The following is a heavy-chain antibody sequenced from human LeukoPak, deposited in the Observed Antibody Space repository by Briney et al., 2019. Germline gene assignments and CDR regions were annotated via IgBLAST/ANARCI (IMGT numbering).Heavy chain of an antibody. J-gene: IGHJ4*02. CDR2: TYTSGYT. CDR3: AKRSPVAV. CDR1: GFIVSTNY. D-gene: IGHD6-19*01. Sequence: GGSLRLSCAASGFIVSTNYMSWVRQAPGKGLEWISVTYTSGYTSYQESVKGRFTIFRDDSRNTLYLQMNSLRDEDTAIYYCAKRSPVAVWGQGTLVTVSS. V-gene: IGHV3-66*04.